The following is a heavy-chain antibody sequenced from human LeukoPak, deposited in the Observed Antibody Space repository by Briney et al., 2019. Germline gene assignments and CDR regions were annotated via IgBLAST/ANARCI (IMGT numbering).Heavy chain of an antibody. CDR2: ISSSSHYT. D-gene: IGHD1-14*01. CDR3: VTETTEGAKDY. CDR1: GFTFRDRY. V-gene: IGHV3-11*05. Sequence: GGSLRLSCAASGFTFRDRYMGWVRQVPGKGLAWVSYISSSSHYTNYEASVRGRSIISRDNARDSVYLQMNSLRVEDTAIYYCVTETTEGAKDYWGQGTLVTVSS. J-gene: IGHJ4*02.